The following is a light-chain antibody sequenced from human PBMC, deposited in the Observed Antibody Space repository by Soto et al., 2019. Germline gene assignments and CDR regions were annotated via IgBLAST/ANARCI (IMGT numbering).Light chain of an antibody. CDR1: SSDLGGYNF. V-gene: IGLV2-11*01. Sequence: QSVLTQPRSVSGSPGQSVTISCTGTSSDLGGYNFVSWYQHHPGKAPKLMIYDVSKRPAGVPDRFSGSKSGNTASLTISGLQAEDDADYYCCSYAGSYTWVFGGGTKLTVL. J-gene: IGLJ3*02. CDR3: CSYAGSYTWV. CDR2: DVS.